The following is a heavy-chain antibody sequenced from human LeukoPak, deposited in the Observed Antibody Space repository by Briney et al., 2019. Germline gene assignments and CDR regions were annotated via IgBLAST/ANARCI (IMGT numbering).Heavy chain of an antibody. CDR1: GGSISSYY. CDR3: AGYSYGYGMDV. Sequence: PSETLSLTCTVSGGSISSYYWSWIRQPPGKGLEWIGYIYYSGSTNYNPSLKSRVTISVDTSKTQFSLKLSSVTAADTAVYYCAGYSYGYGMDVWGQGTTVTVSS. V-gene: IGHV4-59*01. D-gene: IGHD5-18*01. J-gene: IGHJ6*02. CDR2: IYYSGST.